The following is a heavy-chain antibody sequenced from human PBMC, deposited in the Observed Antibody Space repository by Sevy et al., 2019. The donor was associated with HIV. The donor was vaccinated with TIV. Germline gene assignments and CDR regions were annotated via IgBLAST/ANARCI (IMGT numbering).Heavy chain of an antibody. CDR2: ISYDGNYR. J-gene: IGHJ6*02. CDR1: GFTFSTYD. V-gene: IGHV3-30*18. Sequence: GGYLRLSCAASGFTFSTYDIHWVRQAPGKGLEWVAIISYDGNYREYADSVRGRFSMSRDNSKNTVYLQMNGLSIEDTAVYYCAKNRPPRGSYFSRHAMDVWGRGTTVTVSS. D-gene: IGHD3-16*01. CDR3: AKNRPPRGSYFSRHAMDV.